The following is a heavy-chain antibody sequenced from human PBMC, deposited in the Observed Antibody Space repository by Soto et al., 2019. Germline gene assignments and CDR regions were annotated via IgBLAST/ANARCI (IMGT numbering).Heavy chain of an antibody. V-gene: IGHV4-39*01. D-gene: IGHD4-17*01. Sequence: QLQLQESGPGLVKPSETLSLTCTVSGGSISSSSYYWGWIRQPPGKGLEWIGSIYYSGSTYYNPSPKSRVTISVDTSKNQFSLKLSSVTAADTAVYYCARHATVPMYYFDYWGQGTLVTVSS. J-gene: IGHJ4*02. CDR2: IYYSGST. CDR3: ARHATVPMYYFDY. CDR1: GGSISSSSYY.